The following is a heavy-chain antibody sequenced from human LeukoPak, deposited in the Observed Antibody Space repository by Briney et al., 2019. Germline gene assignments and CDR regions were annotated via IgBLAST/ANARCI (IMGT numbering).Heavy chain of an antibody. CDR1: SGSISSSNYY. V-gene: IGHV4-39*02. CDR3: AGICIGYCSTSR. Sequence: SETLSLTCTVSSGSISSSNYYWGWIRQPPGKGLEWIGNIYYSGSTYYNPSLKSRVTMSVDTSQNHFSLKLSSVTAADTAVYYCAGICIGYCSTSRGGQGTLVTVSS. D-gene: IGHD2-2*03. CDR2: IYYSGST. J-gene: IGHJ4*02.